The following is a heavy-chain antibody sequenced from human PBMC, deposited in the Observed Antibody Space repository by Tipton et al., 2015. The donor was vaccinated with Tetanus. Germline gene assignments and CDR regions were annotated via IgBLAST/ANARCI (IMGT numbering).Heavy chain of an antibody. CDR2: ISDTASTI. V-gene: IGHV3-11*01. J-gene: IGHJ3*01. CDR1: GLSFSDYF. Sequence: SLRLSCAASGLSFSDYFMGWVRQAPGEGLEWISYISDTASTIHYADSVRGRFTISRDNAKESLFLEMNSLRAEDTAVYYCAWGRGRGAFDLWSQGTMVTVSS. D-gene: IGHD2-15*01. CDR3: AWGRGRGAFDL.